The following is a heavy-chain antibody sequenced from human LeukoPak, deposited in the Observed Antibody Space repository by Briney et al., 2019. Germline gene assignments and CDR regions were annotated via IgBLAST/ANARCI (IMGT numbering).Heavy chain of an antibody. J-gene: IGHJ4*02. V-gene: IGHV3-15*01. CDR1: GFTFSNAW. Sequence: GGSLRLSCAASGFTFSNAWMSWVRQAPGKGLEWVGHIKSKTDGGTTDYAAPLKGRFTISRDDSKTTLHLQMNSLKTEDTAVYYCTTDDEYFYDSSGYYRLGYWGQGTLVTVSS. CDR3: TTDDEYFYDSSGYYRLGY. CDR2: IKSKTDGGTT. D-gene: IGHD3-22*01.